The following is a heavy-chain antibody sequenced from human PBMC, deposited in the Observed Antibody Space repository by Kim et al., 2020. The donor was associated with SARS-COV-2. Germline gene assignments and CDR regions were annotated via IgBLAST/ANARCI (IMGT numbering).Heavy chain of an antibody. CDR2: IKTKANGGTT. D-gene: IGHD3-10*01. J-gene: IGHJ6*02. CDR3: TTGITMIRGTTHGMDV. Sequence: GGSLRLSCAASGFTFSNACMSWVRQAPGKGLEWVGRIKTKANGGTTDYAAPAKGRFTISRDDSKTTLYLQMNSLKTEDTAVYFCTTGITMIRGTTHGMDVWGQGTTVTVSS. CDR1: GFTFSNAC. V-gene: IGHV3-15*01.